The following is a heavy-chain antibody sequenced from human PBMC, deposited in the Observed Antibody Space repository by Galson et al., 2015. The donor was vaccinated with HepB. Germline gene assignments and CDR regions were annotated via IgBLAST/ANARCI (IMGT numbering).Heavy chain of an antibody. J-gene: IGHJ4*02. Sequence: SVKVSCKASGYTFNSYGISWVRQAPGQGLEWMGWISAYNDNIDYAQKFQGRVTMTVDTSTTTAYMELRSLRYDDTAVYYCARINLRSRGSPYWGGDYWGQGTLVTVSS. D-gene: IGHD1-26*01. V-gene: IGHV1-18*01. CDR3: ARINLRSRGSPYWGGDY. CDR1: GYTFNSYG. CDR2: ISAYNDNI.